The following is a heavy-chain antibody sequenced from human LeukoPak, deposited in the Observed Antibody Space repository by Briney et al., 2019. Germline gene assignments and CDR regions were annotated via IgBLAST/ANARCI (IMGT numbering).Heavy chain of an antibody. Sequence: GESLKISCKVSGYTFTTYWIGWVRQMPGKGLEWMGIIYPGDSDTRYSPSFQGQVTISADKSISTAYLQWSSLKASDTAMYYCARQGGSKNYYYYYGMDVWGQGTTVTVSS. CDR2: IYPGDSDT. CDR1: GYTFTTYW. V-gene: IGHV5-51*01. CDR3: ARQGGSKNYYYYYGMDV. D-gene: IGHD3-10*01. J-gene: IGHJ6*02.